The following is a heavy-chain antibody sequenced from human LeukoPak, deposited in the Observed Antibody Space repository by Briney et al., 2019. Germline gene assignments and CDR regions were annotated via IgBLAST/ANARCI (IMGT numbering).Heavy chain of an antibody. V-gene: IGHV4-59*08. CDR2: IYSSGST. D-gene: IGHD3-10*01. Sequence: PSETLSLTCTVSGGSIRSYYWSWIRQLPGKGLEWIGYIYSSGSTNYNPSLKSRVTISVDTSKNQFSLKLSSVTAADTAVYYCARHRGWPDEYFHHWGQGTLVIVSS. J-gene: IGHJ1*01. CDR1: GGSIRSYY. CDR3: ARHRGWPDEYFHH.